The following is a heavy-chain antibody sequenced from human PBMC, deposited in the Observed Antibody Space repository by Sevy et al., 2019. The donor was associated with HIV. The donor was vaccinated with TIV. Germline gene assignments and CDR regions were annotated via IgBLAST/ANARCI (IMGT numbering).Heavy chain of an antibody. Sequence: ASVKVSCKASGYTFTSYGISWVRQAPGQGFEWMGWISAYNGNTNYAQKLQGRVTMTTDTSTSTAYMELSSLRSDDTAVYYCAREGVAISSGWYYDSWGQGTLVTVSS. D-gene: IGHD6-19*01. J-gene: IGHJ4*02. CDR1: GYTFTSYG. CDR3: AREGVAISSGWYYDS. V-gene: IGHV1-18*01. CDR2: ISAYNGNT.